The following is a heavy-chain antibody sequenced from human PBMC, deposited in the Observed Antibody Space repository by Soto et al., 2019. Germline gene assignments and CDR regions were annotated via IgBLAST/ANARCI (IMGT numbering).Heavy chain of an antibody. CDR1: GASFSGFY. CDR2: INHSGST. Sequence: SETLSLTCAVSGASFSGFYWSWIRQSPGKGLEWIGEINHSGSTNYNPSLKSRVTISVDTSKNQFSLKLSSVTAADTAVYYCARGGPRYYYDSSGYYRWFDPWGQGTLVTVSS. D-gene: IGHD3-22*01. J-gene: IGHJ5*02. V-gene: IGHV4-34*01. CDR3: ARGGPRYYYDSSGYYRWFDP.